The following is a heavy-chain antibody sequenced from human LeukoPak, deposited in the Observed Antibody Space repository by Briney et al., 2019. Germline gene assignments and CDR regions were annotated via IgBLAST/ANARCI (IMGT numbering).Heavy chain of an antibody. J-gene: IGHJ4*02. CDR2: ISYSGTT. CDR3: ARLGSRYCSGGNCSPV. CDR1: GGSISSSSYY. V-gene: IGHV4-39*01. D-gene: IGHD2-15*01. Sequence: SETLSLTCTVSGGSISSSSYYWGWIRQPPGKGLEWIGSISYSGTTCYNPSLKSRVTKSVDTSKNQFSLKLSSVTAADTAVYYCARLGSRYCSGGNCSPVWGQGTLVTVSS.